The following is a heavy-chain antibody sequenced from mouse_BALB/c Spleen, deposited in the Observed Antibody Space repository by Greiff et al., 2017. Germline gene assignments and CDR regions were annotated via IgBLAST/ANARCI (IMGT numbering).Heavy chain of an antibody. CDR3: ARSPTKDAMDY. CDR1: GYTFTSYT. D-gene: IGHD1-3*01. V-gene: IGHV1-4*01. Sequence: QVQLQQSGAELARPGASVKMSCKASGYTFTSYTMHWVKQRPGQGLEWIGYINPSSGYTNYNQKFKDKATLTADKSSSTAYMQLSSLTSEDSAVYYCARSPTKDAMDYWGQGTSVTVAS. CDR2: INPSSGYT. J-gene: IGHJ4*01.